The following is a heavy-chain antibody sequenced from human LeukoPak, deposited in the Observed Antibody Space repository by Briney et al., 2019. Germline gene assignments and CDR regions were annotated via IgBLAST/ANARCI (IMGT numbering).Heavy chain of an antibody. J-gene: IGHJ4*02. Sequence: GRSLRLSCAASGFTFSNYAMHWVRQAPGKGLEWVAVISYDGSNKYYADSVKGRFTISRDNSKNTLYLQMNSLRAEDTAVYYCARDRSSYEYYFDYWGRGTLVTVSS. CDR3: ARDRSSYEYYFDY. CDR1: GFTFSNYA. CDR2: ISYDGSNK. V-gene: IGHV3-30-3*01. D-gene: IGHD5-12*01.